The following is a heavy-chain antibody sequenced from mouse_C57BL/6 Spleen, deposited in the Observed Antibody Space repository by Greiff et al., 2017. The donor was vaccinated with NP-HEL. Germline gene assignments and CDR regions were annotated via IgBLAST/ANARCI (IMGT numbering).Heavy chain of an antibody. J-gene: IGHJ2*01. CDR1: GYTFTSYW. CDR2: IHPNSGST. Sequence: VQLQQSGAELVKPGASVKLSCKASGYTFTSYWMHWVKQRPGQGLEWIGMIHPNSGSTNYNEKFKSKATLTVDKSSSTAYMQLSSLTSEDSAVYYCARRDITTVVAGYFDYWGQGTTLTVSS. CDR3: ARRDITTVVAGYFDY. D-gene: IGHD1-1*01. V-gene: IGHV1-64*01.